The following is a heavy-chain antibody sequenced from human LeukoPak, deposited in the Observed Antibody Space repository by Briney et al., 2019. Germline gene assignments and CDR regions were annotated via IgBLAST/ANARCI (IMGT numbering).Heavy chain of an antibody. D-gene: IGHD6-13*01. CDR2: ISAYNGNT. CDR3: ARLVAAAPPEDV. V-gene: IGHV1-18*01. J-gene: IGHJ6*04. Sequence: ASVKVSRKASGYTFTSYGISWVRQAPGQGLEWMGWISAYNGNTNYAQKLQGRVTMTTDTSTSTPYMELRSLRSDDTAVYYCARLVAAAPPEDVWGKGTTVTVSS. CDR1: GYTFTSYG.